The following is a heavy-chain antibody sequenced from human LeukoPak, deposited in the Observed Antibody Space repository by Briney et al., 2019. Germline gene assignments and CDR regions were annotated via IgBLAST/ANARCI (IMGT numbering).Heavy chain of an antibody. CDR2: INHSGST. V-gene: IGHV4-34*01. CDR1: GGSFSGYY. Sequence: SETLSLTCAVYGGSFSGYYWSWIRQPPGKGLEWIGEINHSGSTNYNPSLKSRVTISVDTSKNQFSLKLSSVTAADTSIYYCARDPQLGSYNWFDPWGQGNLVTVSS. CDR3: ARDPQLGSYNWFDP. D-gene: IGHD6-13*01. J-gene: IGHJ5*02.